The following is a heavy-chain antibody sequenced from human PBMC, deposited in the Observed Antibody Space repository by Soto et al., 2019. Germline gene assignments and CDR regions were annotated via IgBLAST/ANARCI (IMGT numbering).Heavy chain of an antibody. V-gene: IGHV1-18*01. Sequence: QVQLVQSGAEVKKPGASVKVSCKASGYTFTSYGISWVRQAPGQGVEWMGWISAYNGNTNYAQKVQGRVTMTTDTSTSTAYMELRSLRSDDTAVYYCARDSGRLYKQWLALFDYWGPGTLVTVSS. CDR3: ARDSGRLYKQWLALFDY. CDR2: ISAYNGNT. D-gene: IGHD6-19*01. J-gene: IGHJ4*02. CDR1: GYTFTSYG.